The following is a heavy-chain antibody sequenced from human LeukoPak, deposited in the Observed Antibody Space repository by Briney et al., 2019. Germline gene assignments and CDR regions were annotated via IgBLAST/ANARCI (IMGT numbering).Heavy chain of an antibody. CDR3: ARDRSYGSGNHFDY. CDR2: VSWNSGSI. Sequence: GGSLRLSCAVSGFTFDDYAMHWVRQAPGKGLEWVSGVSWNSGSIGYADSVKGRFTISRDNAKNSLYLQMNSLRAEDTALYYCARDRSYGSGNHFDYWGQGTLVTVSS. J-gene: IGHJ4*02. D-gene: IGHD3-10*01. V-gene: IGHV3-9*01. CDR1: GFTFDDYA.